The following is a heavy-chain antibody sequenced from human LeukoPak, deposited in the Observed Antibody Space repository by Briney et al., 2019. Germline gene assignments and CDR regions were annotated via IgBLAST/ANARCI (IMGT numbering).Heavy chain of an antibody. J-gene: IGHJ4*02. CDR2: IYPGDSDT. CDR1: GYSFTSYW. V-gene: IGHV5-51*01. Sequence: GESLQISCKGSGYSFTSYWIGWVRQMPGKGLEWMGIIYPGDSDTRYSPSFQGQVTISADKSISTAYLQWSSLKASDTAMYYCASLPVPAGGHPSSGWYYFDYWGQGTLVTVSS. CDR3: ASLPVPAGGHPSSGWYYFDY. D-gene: IGHD6-19*01.